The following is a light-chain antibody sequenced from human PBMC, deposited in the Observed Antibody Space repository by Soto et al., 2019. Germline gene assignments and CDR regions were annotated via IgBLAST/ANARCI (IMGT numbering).Light chain of an antibody. CDR3: QQYAGSRLT. CDR2: GTS. CDR1: QRVGSAY. J-gene: IGKJ1*01. Sequence: DIVLTQSPGTLSLSPGERATLSCRASQRVGSAYLAWYQHKPGQAPRLLIYGTSTRATAIADRFTGSGSGTDFTLTISRLEPEDFAVYYCQQYAGSRLTFGQGTKV. V-gene: IGKV3-20*01.